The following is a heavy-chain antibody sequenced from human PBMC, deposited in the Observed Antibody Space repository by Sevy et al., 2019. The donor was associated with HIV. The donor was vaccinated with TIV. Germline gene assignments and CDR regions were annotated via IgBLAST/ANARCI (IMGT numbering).Heavy chain of an antibody. Sequence: SETLSPTCTVSGGSISSGDYYWSWIRQPPGKGLEWIGYIYYSGSTYYNPSLKSRVTISVDTSKNQFSLKLSSVTAADTAVYYCAREEDRSSGYYYGMDVWGQGTTVTVSS. V-gene: IGHV4-30-4*01. CDR1: GGSISSGDYY. J-gene: IGHJ6*02. D-gene: IGHD6-6*01. CDR3: AREEDRSSGYYYGMDV. CDR2: IYYSGST.